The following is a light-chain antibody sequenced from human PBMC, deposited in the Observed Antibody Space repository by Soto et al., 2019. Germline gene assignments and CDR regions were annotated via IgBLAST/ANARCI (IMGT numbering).Light chain of an antibody. CDR1: SSNLGAGYD. Sequence: QPVLTQPPSVSGAPGQRVTISCTGNSSNLGAGYDVHWYQQLPGTAPKLLIYGNRNRPSGVSNRYSGSKSGNSASLTISGLQADDEADYYCCSLTTSHTYVFGSGTKLTVL. J-gene: IGLJ1*01. V-gene: IGLV1-40*01. CDR3: CSLTTSHTYV. CDR2: GNR.